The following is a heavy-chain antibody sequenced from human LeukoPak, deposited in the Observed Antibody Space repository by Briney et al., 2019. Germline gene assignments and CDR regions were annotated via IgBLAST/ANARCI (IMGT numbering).Heavy chain of an antibody. D-gene: IGHD3-3*01. Sequence: SETLSLTCAVSGGSISSGGYSWSWIRQPPGKGLEWIGYIYYSGSTYYNPSLKSRVTISVDTSKNQFSLKLSSVTAADTAVYYCARLEVRITIFGVVIHYFDYWGQGTLVTVSS. CDR3: ARLEVRITIFGVVIHYFDY. CDR1: GGSISSGGYS. V-gene: IGHV4-30-2*03. J-gene: IGHJ4*02. CDR2: IYYSGST.